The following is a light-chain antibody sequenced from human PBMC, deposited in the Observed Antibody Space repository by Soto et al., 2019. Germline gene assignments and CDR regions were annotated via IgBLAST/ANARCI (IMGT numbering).Light chain of an antibody. CDR3: CSYAGSYTWV. CDR2: EAT. CDR1: SSDVGNYKL. J-gene: IGLJ3*02. Sequence: QSVLTQPASVSGSPGQSITISCTGVSSDVGNYKLISWYQQHPGKAPKFIIYEATQRPSGVSDRFSGSKSGDTASLTISGLLPEDEADYYCCSYAGSYTWVFGGGTKLTVL. V-gene: IGLV2-23*01.